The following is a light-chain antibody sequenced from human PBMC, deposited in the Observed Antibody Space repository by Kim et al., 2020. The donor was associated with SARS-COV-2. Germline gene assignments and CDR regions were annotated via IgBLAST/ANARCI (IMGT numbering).Light chain of an antibody. J-gene: IGLJ3*02. CDR2: DVT. CDR3: SSYTSASTVM. Sequence: GQSITISCTGTNNDVGGFDFVYWYQQHPGKVHKLIIYDVTNRPSGVSNRFSASKSDNTASLTISGLQAEDEADYYCSSYTSASTVMFGGGTQLTVL. V-gene: IGLV2-14*03. CDR1: NNDVGGFDF.